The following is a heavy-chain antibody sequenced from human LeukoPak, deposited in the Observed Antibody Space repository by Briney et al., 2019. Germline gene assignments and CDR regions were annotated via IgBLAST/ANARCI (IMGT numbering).Heavy chain of an antibody. CDR3: ASYYYGSGSYFDYFDY. D-gene: IGHD3-10*01. CDR1: GFTVSSYA. V-gene: IGHV3-23*01. Sequence: GGSLRLSCAASGFTVSSYAMSWVRQAPGKGLEWVSAVSGSGGSTYYADSVKGRFTISRDNSKNTLYLQMNSLRAEDTAVYYCASYYYGSGSYFDYFDYWGQGTLVTVSS. CDR2: VSGSGGST. J-gene: IGHJ4*02.